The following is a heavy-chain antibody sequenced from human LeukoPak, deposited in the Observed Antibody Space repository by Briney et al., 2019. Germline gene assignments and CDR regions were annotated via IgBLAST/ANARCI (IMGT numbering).Heavy chain of an antibody. J-gene: IGHJ3*02. D-gene: IGHD4-17*01. V-gene: IGHV4-59*08. CDR1: GGSISSYY. Sequence: SETLSLTCTVSGGSISSYYWSWVRQPPGKGLEGIAYISYSGNTYYNPSLKSRVTISVDTSENQFSLKLTSVTAADTAVYYCARTMTTVTYDAFDIWAQGTLVTVSS. CDR3: ARTMTTVTYDAFDI. CDR2: ISYSGNT.